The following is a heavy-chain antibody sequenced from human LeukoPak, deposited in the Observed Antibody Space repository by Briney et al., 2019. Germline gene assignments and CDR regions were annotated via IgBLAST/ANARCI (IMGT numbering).Heavy chain of an antibody. CDR2: IKKDGSEK. V-gene: IGHV3-7*01. D-gene: IGHD5-18*01. Sequence: GGSLRLSCAASGFTFSSYWMSWVREAPGKGLEWVANIKKDGSEKYYVDSVKGRFTISRDNAKTSLYLQMNSLRAEDTAVYYCARDLSGVTGYTYGRGIDYWGQGTLVTVSS. CDR3: ARDLSGVTGYTYGRGIDY. CDR1: GFTFSSYW. J-gene: IGHJ4*02.